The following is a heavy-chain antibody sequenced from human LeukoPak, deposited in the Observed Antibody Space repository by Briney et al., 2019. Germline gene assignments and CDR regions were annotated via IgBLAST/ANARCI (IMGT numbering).Heavy chain of an antibody. CDR2: ISRSSSYI. CDR1: GFTFSGYT. Sequence: GGSLRLSCAASGFTFSGYTMNWVRQAPGRGLEWVSSISRSSSYIYYGDSVKGRFTISRDNAKNSLYLQMNSLRAEDTAVYYCARVAYYDSSGYYPVPFDYWGQGTLVTVSS. J-gene: IGHJ4*02. V-gene: IGHV3-21*01. D-gene: IGHD3-22*01. CDR3: ARVAYYDSSGYYPVPFDY.